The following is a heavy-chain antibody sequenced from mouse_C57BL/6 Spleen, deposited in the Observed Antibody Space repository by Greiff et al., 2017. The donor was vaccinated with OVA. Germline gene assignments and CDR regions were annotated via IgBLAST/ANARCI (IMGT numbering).Heavy chain of an antibody. D-gene: IGHD1-1*01. Sequence: VQLQQPGAELVKPGASVKLSCKASGYTFTSYWMQWVKQRPGQGLEWIGEIDPSDSYTNYNQKFKGKATLTVDTSSSTAYMQLSSLTSEDSAVYYCAREGGITTVVEGTYWGQGTLVTVSA. CDR1: GYTFTSYW. J-gene: IGHJ3*01. V-gene: IGHV1-50*01. CDR2: IDPSDSYT. CDR3: AREGGITTVVEGTY.